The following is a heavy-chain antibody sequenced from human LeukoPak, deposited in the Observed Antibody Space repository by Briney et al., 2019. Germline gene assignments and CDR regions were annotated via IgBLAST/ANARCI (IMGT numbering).Heavy chain of an antibody. Sequence: PSETLSLTCAVYGGSFSGYYWSWIRQPPGKGLEWIGEINHSGSTNYNPSLKSRVTISVDTSKNQFSLKLSSVTAADTAVYYCARGASKRDGYNEEWGQGTLVTVSS. J-gene: IGHJ4*02. CDR3: ARGASKRDGYNEE. V-gene: IGHV4-34*01. D-gene: IGHD5-24*01. CDR2: INHSGST. CDR1: GGSFSGYY.